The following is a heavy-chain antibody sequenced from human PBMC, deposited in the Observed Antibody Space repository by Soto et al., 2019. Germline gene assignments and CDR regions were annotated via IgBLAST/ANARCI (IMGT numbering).Heavy chain of an antibody. CDR1: GFAFSSYG. J-gene: IGHJ4*02. Sequence: QVQLVESGGGVVQPGRSLRLSCAASGFAFSSYGMHWVRQAPGKGLEWVAVISYDGNNKYNSDSVKGRFTVSRDNSKNTLYLQMNSLRAEDTAIYYCAKDRGFRGGIMVYWGQGTLVTVSS. V-gene: IGHV3-30*18. D-gene: IGHD3-10*01. CDR2: ISYDGNNK. CDR3: AKDRGFRGGIMVY.